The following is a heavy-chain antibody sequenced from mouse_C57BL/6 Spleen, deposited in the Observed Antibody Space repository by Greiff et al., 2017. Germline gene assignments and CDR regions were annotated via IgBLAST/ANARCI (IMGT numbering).Heavy chain of an antibody. V-gene: IGHV1-55*01. J-gene: IGHJ4*01. Sequence: QVQLQQPGAELVKPGASVKMSCKASGYTFTSYWITWVKQRPGQGLEWIGDIYPGSGSTNYNEKFKSKATLTVDTSSSTAYMQLSSLTSEDSAVYYCARRRDYDGAYYAMDYWGQGTSVTVSS. D-gene: IGHD2-4*01. CDR1: GYTFTSYW. CDR3: ARRRDYDGAYYAMDY. CDR2: IYPGSGST.